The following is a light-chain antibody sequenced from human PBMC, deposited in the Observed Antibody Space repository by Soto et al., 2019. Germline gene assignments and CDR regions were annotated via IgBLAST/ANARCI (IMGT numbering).Light chain of an antibody. CDR2: EVS. V-gene: IGLV2-14*01. J-gene: IGLJ1*01. Sequence: QSVLTQPASVSGSPGQSITISCTGISSDVGGYNYVSWYQQHPGKAPKLLIYEVSNRPSGVSNRFSGSKSGNTASLTISGLQAEDEADYYCSSYTRRSNSMVFGTGTKVTVL. CDR3: SSYTRRSNSMV. CDR1: SSDVGGYNY.